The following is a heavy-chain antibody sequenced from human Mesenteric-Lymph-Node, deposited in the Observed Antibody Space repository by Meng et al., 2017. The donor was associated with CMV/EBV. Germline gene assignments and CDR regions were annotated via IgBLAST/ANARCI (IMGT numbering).Heavy chain of an antibody. J-gene: IGHJ6*02. Sequence: GGSLRLSCAASGFTVSSNYMSWVRQAPGKGLEWVSVIYSGGSTYYADSVKGRFTISRDNSKNTLYLQMNSLRAEDTAVYYCARGFRHSSSGRGTTYYYYGMDVWGQGTTVTVSS. CDR3: ARGFRHSSSGRGTTYYYYGMDV. CDR2: IYSGGST. CDR1: GFTVSSNY. V-gene: IGHV3-53*01. D-gene: IGHD6-6*01.